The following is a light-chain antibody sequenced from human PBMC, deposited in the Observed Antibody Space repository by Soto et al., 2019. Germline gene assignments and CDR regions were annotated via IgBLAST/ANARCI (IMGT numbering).Light chain of an antibody. Sequence: PVLTQPRPETETTGPGGNTPCYGRRCDSGAYHDVSWYQQHPGKAPKLIIADVNYRPSGVSKRSSVSKSGNTAYLTISELQVEDEAEYFCLSFTTTSTNVFGTGTKGTV. CDR1: RCDSGAYHD. V-gene: IGLV2-14*03. J-gene: IGLJ1*01. CDR3: LSFTTTSTNV. CDR2: DVN.